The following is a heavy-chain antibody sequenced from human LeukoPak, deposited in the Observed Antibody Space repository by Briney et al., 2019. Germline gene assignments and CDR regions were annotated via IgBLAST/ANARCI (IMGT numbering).Heavy chain of an antibody. CDR2: ISGSGRTM. CDR1: GFTFSSYE. CDR3: ARGGLYGYDVFDY. D-gene: IGHD5-12*01. J-gene: IGHJ4*02. Sequence: PGGSLRLSCAASGFTFSSYEMNWVRQAPGKGLEWVSYISGSGRTMSYADSVKGRFTISRDNAKNSLYLQMNSLRVEDTAVYHCARGGLYGYDVFDYWGQGTLVTVCS. V-gene: IGHV3-48*03.